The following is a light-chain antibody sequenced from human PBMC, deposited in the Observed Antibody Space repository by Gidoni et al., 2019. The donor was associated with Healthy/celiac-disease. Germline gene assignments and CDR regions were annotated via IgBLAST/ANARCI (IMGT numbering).Light chain of an antibody. J-gene: IGKJ2*01. CDR1: QSVSSY. CDR2: DAS. CDR3: QQRSNWPPYT. Sequence: EIVLTQSPATLSLSPGERATLSCRASQSVSSYLAWYQQKPGQAPRLLLYDASTRATGIPARFSGSGSGTDFTLTISSLEPADFAVYYCQQRSNWPPYTFGQGTKLEIK. V-gene: IGKV3-11*01.